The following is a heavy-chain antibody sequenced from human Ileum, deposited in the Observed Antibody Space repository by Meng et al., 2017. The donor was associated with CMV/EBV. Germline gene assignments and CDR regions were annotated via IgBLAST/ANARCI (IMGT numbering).Heavy chain of an antibody. Sequence: EAGPGPVKPSETLSPPGIVLDVAISGYSWRWIRQPAGKGLEWIGRIDKRGPTHYNPSLKSRVTLSLDRSKDQFSLKLTSVTAADTAVYYCAREKSSCTSSTCYGVDSWGQGTLVTVSS. CDR1: DVAISGYS. CDR3: AREKSSCTSSTCYGVDS. CDR2: IDKRGPT. V-gene: IGHV4-4*07. D-gene: IGHD2-2*01. J-gene: IGHJ4*02.